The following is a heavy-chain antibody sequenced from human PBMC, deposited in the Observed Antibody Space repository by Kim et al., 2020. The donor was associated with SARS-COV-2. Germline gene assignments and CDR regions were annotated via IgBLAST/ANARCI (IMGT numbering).Heavy chain of an antibody. CDR1: GDSVSSSLHY. CDR2: IYYSGSS. CDR3: ARLSSACSITNCFE. V-gene: IGHV4-39*01. Sequence: SETLSLTCSVSGDSVSSSLHYWGWIRQPPGKGLEWIGNIYYSGSSYYAPSLRGRVNIFVDTSKNQFSLRLSSVTAADTAVYYCARLSSACSITNCFEWCQGSRVTVSS. D-gene: IGHD2-2*01. J-gene: IGHJ4*02.